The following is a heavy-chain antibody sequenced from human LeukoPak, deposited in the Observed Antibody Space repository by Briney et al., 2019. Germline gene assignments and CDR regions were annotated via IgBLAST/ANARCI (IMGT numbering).Heavy chain of an antibody. CDR1: GFTFSDYY. CDR3: ARDHYDFWSGYYTDDAFDI. CDR2: ISSSGSTI. Sequence: PGGSLRLSCAASGFTFSDYYMSWIRQAPGKGLEWVSYISSSGSTIYYADSVKGRFTISRDNAKNSLYLQMNSLRAEDTAVYYCARDHYDFWSGYYTDDAFDIWGQGTMVTVSS. V-gene: IGHV3-11*04. D-gene: IGHD3-3*01. J-gene: IGHJ3*02.